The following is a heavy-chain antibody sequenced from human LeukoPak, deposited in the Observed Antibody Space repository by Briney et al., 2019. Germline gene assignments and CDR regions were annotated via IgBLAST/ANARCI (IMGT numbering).Heavy chain of an antibody. CDR2: ISPYNGNT. V-gene: IGHV1-18*04. CDR1: GYTFTGYG. D-gene: IGHD1-14*01. CDR3: ARDLDSGGTTFRALNY. J-gene: IGHJ4*02. Sequence: ASVKVSCKASGYTFTGYGIIWVRQATGQGLEWMGWISPYNGNTNYVQKFQGRVTMTTDTSTTTTYMELRSLRSDDTAVYYCARDLDSGGTTFRALNYWGQGTLVTVSS.